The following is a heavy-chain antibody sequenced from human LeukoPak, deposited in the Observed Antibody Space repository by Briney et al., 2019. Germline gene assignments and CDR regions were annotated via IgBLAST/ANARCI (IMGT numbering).Heavy chain of an antibody. CDR3: ARQEAGIVGPY. Sequence: SETLSLTCTVSGGSIDSYFWTWIRQPAGKGLEWIGRIYTGGSTNYNPSLKSRVTMSVDTSKNQFSLKLSSVTAADTAVYYCARQEAGIVGPYWGQGTLVTVSS. J-gene: IGHJ4*02. V-gene: IGHV4-4*07. D-gene: IGHD1-26*01. CDR1: GGSIDSYF. CDR2: IYTGGST.